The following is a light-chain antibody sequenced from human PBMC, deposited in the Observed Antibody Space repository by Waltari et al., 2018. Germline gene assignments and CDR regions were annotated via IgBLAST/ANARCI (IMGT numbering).Light chain of an antibody. Sequence: QSALTQPASMSGSPGQSITIPCTSTTTDFVSWYQHLPGKAPRLLIYEGSKRPSGLSGRFSGSQSGNTASLTISGLEFDDQATYYCCSSSGGGTWVFGGGTELAVL. V-gene: IGLV2-23*01. CDR3: CSSSGGGTWV. J-gene: IGLJ3*02. CDR1: TTDF. CDR2: EGS.